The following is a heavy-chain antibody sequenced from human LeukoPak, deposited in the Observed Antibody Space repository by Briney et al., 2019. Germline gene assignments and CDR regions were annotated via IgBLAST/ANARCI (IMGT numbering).Heavy chain of an antibody. V-gene: IGHV3-11*05. D-gene: IGHD6-19*01. CDR1: GFTFSDDY. J-gene: IGHJ4*02. CDR2: ISGSGSYT. CDR3: ARGESFSSGWPYYFDF. Sequence: PGGSLRLSCAASGFTFSDDYMNWIRQAPGKGLEWVSYISGSGSYTNYADSVKGRFTISRDNAKNSLYSQMNSLRAEDTAVYYCARGESFSSGWPYYFDFWGQGALVTVSS.